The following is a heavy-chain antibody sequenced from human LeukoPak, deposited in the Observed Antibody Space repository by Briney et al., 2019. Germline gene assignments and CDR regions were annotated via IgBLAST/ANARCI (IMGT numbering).Heavy chain of an antibody. Sequence: SETLSLTCTVSGGSISSYYWGWIRQPPGKGLEWIGSRYYSGSTYYNPSLKSRVTISVDTSKNQFSLKLSSVTVADTAVYYCATSSGSYYYWGQGTLVTVSS. D-gene: IGHD1-26*01. CDR1: GGSISSYY. CDR2: RYYSGST. V-gene: IGHV4-39*01. J-gene: IGHJ4*02. CDR3: ATSSGSYYY.